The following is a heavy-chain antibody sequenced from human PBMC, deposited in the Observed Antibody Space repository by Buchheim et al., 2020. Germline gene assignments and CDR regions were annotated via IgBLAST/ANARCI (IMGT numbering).Heavy chain of an antibody. CDR3: ARDYYYYGMDV. J-gene: IGHJ6*02. CDR1: GFSFSTYS. CDR2: IREDGTEK. V-gene: IGHV3-7*01. Sequence: EVQLVDSGGDLVQPGGSLRLSCAASGFSFSTYSMSWVRQAPGKGLDWVATIREDGTEKYYVDSVKGRFTISRDNAKNSLFLQMNSLRAEDTAVYYCARDYYYYGMDVWGQGTT.